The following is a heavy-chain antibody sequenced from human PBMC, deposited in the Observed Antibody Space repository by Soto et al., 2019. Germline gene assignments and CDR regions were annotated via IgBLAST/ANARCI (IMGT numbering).Heavy chain of an antibody. D-gene: IGHD4-17*01. Sequence: QVQLVQSGAEVKKPGSSVKVSCKASGGTFSSYTISWVRQAPGQGLEWMGRIIPTLGIANYAQKFQGRVTITADKSTSTAYMELSSLRSEDTAVYYCARDYADYYYMDVWGKGTTVTVSS. CDR2: IIPTLGIA. CDR3: ARDYADYYYMDV. V-gene: IGHV1-69*08. J-gene: IGHJ6*03. CDR1: GGTFSSYT.